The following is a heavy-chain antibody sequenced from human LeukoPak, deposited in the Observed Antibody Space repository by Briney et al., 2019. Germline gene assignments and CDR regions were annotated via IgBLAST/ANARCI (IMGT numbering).Heavy chain of an antibody. D-gene: IGHD4-11*01. CDR1: GGTFSSYA. V-gene: IGHV1-69*04. CDR3: ARHSALDY. Sequence: SVKVSCKASGGTFSSYAISWVRQAPGQGLEWMGRIIPILGIANYAQKFQGRVTITAGKSTSTAYMELSSLRSEDTAVYYCARHSALDYWGQGALVTVSS. J-gene: IGHJ4*02. CDR2: IIPILGIA.